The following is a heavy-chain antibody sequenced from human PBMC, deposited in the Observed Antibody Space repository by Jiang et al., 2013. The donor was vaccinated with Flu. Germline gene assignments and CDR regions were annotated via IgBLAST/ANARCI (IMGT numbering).Heavy chain of an antibody. Sequence: SQTLSLTCAISGDSVSSNSAAWNWIRQSPSRGLEWLGGTYYRSKWYNDYAVSMKSRITINPDTSKNQFSLQLNSVTPEDTAVYYCARAGRYCSGGSCYSHWFDPWGQGTLVTVSS. D-gene: IGHD2-15*01. CDR2: TYYRSKWYN. J-gene: IGHJ5*02. CDR3: ARAGRYCSGGSCYSHWFDP. CDR1: GDSVSSNSAA. V-gene: IGHV6-1*01.